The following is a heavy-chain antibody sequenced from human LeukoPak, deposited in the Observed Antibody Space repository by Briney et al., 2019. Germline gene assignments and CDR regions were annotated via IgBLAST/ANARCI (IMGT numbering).Heavy chain of an antibody. Sequence: PGGSLRLSCVASGFTFTNYGMHWVRQAPGKGREWVAFIRSDGSKNYYGDSVRGRFTISRDTSKNTLYLQMNTLRPEDTAVYYCTKASGRNLYGMDVWGQGTTVIVSS. CDR1: GFTFTNYG. CDR3: TKASGRNLYGMDV. V-gene: IGHV3-30*02. D-gene: IGHD3-10*01. J-gene: IGHJ6*02. CDR2: IRSDGSKN.